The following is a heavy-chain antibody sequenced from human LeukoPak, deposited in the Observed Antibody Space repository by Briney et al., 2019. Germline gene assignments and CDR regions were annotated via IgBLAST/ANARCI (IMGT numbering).Heavy chain of an antibody. J-gene: IGHJ5*02. Sequence: SETLSLTCTVSGGSISSGDYYWSWIRQPPGKGLEWIGYIYYSGSTYYNPSLKSRVTISVDTSKNQFSLKLSSVTAADTAVYYCARERYYYDRSGSSTNWFDPWGQGTLVTVSS. CDR2: IYYSGST. CDR1: GGSISSGDYY. V-gene: IGHV4-30-4*01. D-gene: IGHD3-22*01. CDR3: ARERYYYDRSGSSTNWFDP.